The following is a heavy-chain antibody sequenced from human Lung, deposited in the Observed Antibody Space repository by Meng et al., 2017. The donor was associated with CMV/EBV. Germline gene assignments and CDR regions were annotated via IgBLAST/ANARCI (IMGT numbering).Heavy chain of an antibody. V-gene: IGHV4-59*01. Sequence: GSLRLXCAVSGGPISGYYWSWIRQPPGKGLEWIGYIYYTGSTNYNPSLKSRVIISLDTSKNQFSLKLRSVTAADTAVYYCARATGGNGLVAYYYYGLDVWGQGTTVXVSS. J-gene: IGHJ6*02. CDR1: GGPISGYY. CDR3: ARATGGNGLVAYYYYGLDV. CDR2: IYYTGST. D-gene: IGHD5-12*01.